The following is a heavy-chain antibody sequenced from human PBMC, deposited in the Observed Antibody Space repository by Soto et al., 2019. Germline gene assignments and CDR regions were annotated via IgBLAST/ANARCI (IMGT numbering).Heavy chain of an antibody. J-gene: IGHJ6*02. V-gene: IGHV3-11*06. D-gene: IGHD6-6*01. CDR2: ISSGTSYT. CDR1: GFTFSDYY. CDR3: ARAYSSSIPYGMDV. Sequence: GSLRLSCAASGFTFSDYYMSWIRQAPGKGLEWLSYISSGTSYTNYADSVRGRFTISRDNAKRSLYLQMSSLRAEDTAVYYCARAYSSSIPYGMDVWGQGTTVTVSS.